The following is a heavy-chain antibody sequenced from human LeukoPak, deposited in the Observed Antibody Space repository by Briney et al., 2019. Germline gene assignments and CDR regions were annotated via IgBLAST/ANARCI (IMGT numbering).Heavy chain of an antibody. Sequence: GGSLRLSCAASGFTFSSYAVSWVRQAPGQGLQWVSGINDVGATFYADPVKGRFTISRDNSKNTLYLQMNSLRAEDTATYYCAKDHCSISRCNAGFDCWGQGTLVTVSS. CDR2: INDVGAT. CDR3: AKDHCSISRCNAGFDC. V-gene: IGHV3-23*01. J-gene: IGHJ4*02. D-gene: IGHD2-2*01. CDR1: GFTFSSYA.